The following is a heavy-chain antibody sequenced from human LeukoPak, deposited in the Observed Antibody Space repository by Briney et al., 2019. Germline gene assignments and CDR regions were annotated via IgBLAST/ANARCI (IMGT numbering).Heavy chain of an antibody. J-gene: IGHJ4*02. Sequence: PGGSLRLSCAASGFTFSNYGMRWVRQPPGEGLEWIGTIHYTGITYYNPSLKSRVTISVDTSKNQFSLHLGSVTAADTAVYHCARQLSGTYQWTFDYWGQGTLVPVSS. CDR3: ARQLSGTYQWTFDY. CDR2: IHYTGIT. CDR1: GFTFSNYG. D-gene: IGHD1-26*01. V-gene: IGHV4-59*05.